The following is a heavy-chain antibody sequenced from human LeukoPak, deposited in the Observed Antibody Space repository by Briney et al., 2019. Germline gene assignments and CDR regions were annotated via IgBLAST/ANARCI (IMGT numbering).Heavy chain of an antibody. CDR3: ARDAPYDYVWGSYRYFDY. D-gene: IGHD3-16*02. Sequence: PGGSLRLSCAASGFTFSSYSMNWVRQAPGKGLEWVSSISSSSSYIYYADSVKGRFTISRDNAKNSLYLQMNSLRAEDTAVYYCARDAPYDYVWGSYRYFDYWGQGTLVTVSS. J-gene: IGHJ4*02. CDR2: ISSSSSYI. V-gene: IGHV3-21*01. CDR1: GFTFSSYS.